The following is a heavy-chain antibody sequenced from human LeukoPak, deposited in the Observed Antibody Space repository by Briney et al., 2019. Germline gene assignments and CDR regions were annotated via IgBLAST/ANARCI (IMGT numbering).Heavy chain of an antibody. CDR3: ATDTAMALDYGMDV. D-gene: IGHD5-18*01. V-gene: IGHV3-30*03. CDR2: ISYDGSNK. J-gene: IGHJ6*02. Sequence: GGSLSLSCAASGFTVSSNYMSWVRQAPGKGLEWVAVISYDGSNKYYADSVKGRFTISRDNSKNTLYLQMNSLRAEDTAVYYCATDTAMALDYGMDVWGQGTTVTVSS. CDR1: GFTVSSNY.